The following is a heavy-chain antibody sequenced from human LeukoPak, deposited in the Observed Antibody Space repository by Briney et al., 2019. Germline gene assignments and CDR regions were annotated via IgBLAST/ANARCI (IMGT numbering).Heavy chain of an antibody. J-gene: IGHJ4*02. CDR1: GYTFTSYH. Sequence: AASVKVSCKTSGYTFTSYHITWVRQAPGQGLEWMGWINTYNTKTDYAQKFQGRVTMTTDTSTSTAFMELKSLRSDDTAVYYCARVLTVAFDYWGLGTQVTVSS. CDR2: INTYNTKT. CDR3: ARVLTVAFDY. D-gene: IGHD4-23*01. V-gene: IGHV1-18*01.